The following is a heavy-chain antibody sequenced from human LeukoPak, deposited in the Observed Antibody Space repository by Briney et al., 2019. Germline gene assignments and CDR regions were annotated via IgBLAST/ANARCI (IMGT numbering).Heavy chain of an antibody. V-gene: IGHV1-18*01. D-gene: IGHD6-19*01. CDR1: GYTFTSYG. J-gene: IGHJ4*02. Sequence: ASVKVSCKASGYTFTSYGTNWVRQAPGQGLEWMGWISAHNGNTNYAQKLQGRVTMTTDTSTSTAYMELRSLRSDDTAVYYCARDRKGLVDYWGQGTLVTVSS. CDR3: ARDRKGLVDY. CDR2: ISAHNGNT.